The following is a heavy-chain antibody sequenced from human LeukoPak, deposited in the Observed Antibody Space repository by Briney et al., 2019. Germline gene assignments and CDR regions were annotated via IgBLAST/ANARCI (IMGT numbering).Heavy chain of an antibody. CDR1: GFRFGGFW. Sequence: GGSLRLSCEASGFRFGGFWMSWVRQAPGKGPERVANINQDGSEKLYVDSVKGRFTISRGNAKNSLYLQMNSLRVEDTAVYYCTRDVREAYDIWGHGTMVTVSS. CDR2: INQDGSEK. V-gene: IGHV3-7*01. CDR3: TRDVREAYDI. J-gene: IGHJ3*02. D-gene: IGHD3-16*01.